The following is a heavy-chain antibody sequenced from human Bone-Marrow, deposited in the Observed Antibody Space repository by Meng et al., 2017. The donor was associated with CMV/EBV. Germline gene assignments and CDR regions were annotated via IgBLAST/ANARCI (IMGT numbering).Heavy chain of an antibody. CDR1: GYTFTSYG. J-gene: IGHJ4*02. Sequence: ASVKVSCKASGYTFTSYGISWVRQAPGQGLEWMGWISAYNGNTNYSQEFQGRVTITRDTSASTAYMELSSLRSEDMAVYYCARVPFFWSGYFPKPNFDYWGQGTLVTVSS. V-gene: IGHV1-18*03. CDR2: ISAYNGNT. D-gene: IGHD3-3*01. CDR3: ARVPFFWSGYFPKPNFDY.